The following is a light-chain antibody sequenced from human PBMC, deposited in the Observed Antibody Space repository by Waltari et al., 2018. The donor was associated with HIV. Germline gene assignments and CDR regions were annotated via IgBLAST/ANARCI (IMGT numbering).Light chain of an antibody. J-gene: IGLJ3*02. CDR1: SSDIGYYNY. Sequence: QFALTQPASVSGSPGQSITISCTGTSSDIGYYNYVSWYQQHPGKAPKRMIYEVSNRPSGVSNRFSGSKSGNTASLTISGLQAEDEADYFCSSLTNSATRSLLFGGGTKLTVL. V-gene: IGLV2-14*01. CDR3: SSLTNSATRSLL. CDR2: EVS.